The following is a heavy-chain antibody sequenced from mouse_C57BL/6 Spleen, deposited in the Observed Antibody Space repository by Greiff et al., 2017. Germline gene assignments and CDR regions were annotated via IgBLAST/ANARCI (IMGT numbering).Heavy chain of an antibody. CDR3: TRNHYYGSSSAWFAY. Sequence: VQLKESGTVLARPGASVKMSCKTSGYTFTSYWMHWVQQRPGQGLEWIGAIYPGNSDTSYNQKFKGKAKLTAVTSASTAYMELRSLTSEDSAVYYCTRNHYYGSSSAWFAYWGQGTLVTVSA. J-gene: IGHJ3*01. D-gene: IGHD1-1*01. CDR2: IYPGNSDT. V-gene: IGHV1-5*01. CDR1: GYTFTSYW.